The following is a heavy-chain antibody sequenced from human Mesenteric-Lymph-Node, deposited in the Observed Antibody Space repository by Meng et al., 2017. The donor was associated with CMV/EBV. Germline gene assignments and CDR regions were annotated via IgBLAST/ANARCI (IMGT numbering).Heavy chain of an antibody. Sequence: LSLSTSGVGVGWIRQPPGKALEWLALIYWDDDKRYTPSLNSRLTITKDTSNNQVVLTMTNMDPVDTATYYCARTYYYGSGNSNFDYWGQGTLVTVSS. CDR3: ARTYYYGSGNSNFDY. D-gene: IGHD3-10*01. V-gene: IGHV2-5*02. J-gene: IGHJ4*02. CDR2: IYWDDDK. CDR1: LSLSTSGVG.